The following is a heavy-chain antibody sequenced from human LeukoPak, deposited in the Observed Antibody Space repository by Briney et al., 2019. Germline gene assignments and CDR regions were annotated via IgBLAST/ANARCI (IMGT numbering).Heavy chain of an antibody. CDR2: ISGSGGST. CDR1: GFTFSSYA. J-gene: IGHJ4*02. D-gene: IGHD2-21*02. CDR3: AKAPRHCGCDCYSIYFDY. Sequence: GGSLRLSCAASGFTFSSYAMSWVRQAPGKGLEWVSAISGSGGSTYYADSVKGRFTISRDNSKNTLERQMNSLRAEDTAVYYCAKAPRHCGCDCYSIYFDYWGQGTLVTVSS. V-gene: IGHV3-23*01.